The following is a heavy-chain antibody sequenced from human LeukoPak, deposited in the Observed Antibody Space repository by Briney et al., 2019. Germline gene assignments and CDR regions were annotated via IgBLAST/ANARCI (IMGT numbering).Heavy chain of an antibody. Sequence: PGGSLRLSCAASGFTFSSYWMHWVRQAPGKGLVWVSRINSDGSSTSYADSVKGRFTISRDNAKNTLYLQMNSLRAEDTAVFYCARVGGDIAATGHFDYWGQGTLVTVSS. CDR2: INSDGSST. CDR1: GFTFSSYW. J-gene: IGHJ4*02. CDR3: ARVGGDIAATGHFDY. V-gene: IGHV3-74*01. D-gene: IGHD5-12*01.